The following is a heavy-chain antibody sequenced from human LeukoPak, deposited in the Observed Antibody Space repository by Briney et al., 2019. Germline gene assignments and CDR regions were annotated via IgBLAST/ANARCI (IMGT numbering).Heavy chain of an antibody. J-gene: IGHJ5*02. V-gene: IGHV4-30-4*01. D-gene: IGHD6-13*01. Sequence: NPSQTLSLTCTVSGSSISSGDYYWSWIRQPPGNGLEWIGYIYYSGSTYYNPSLKSRVTISVDTSKNQFSLKLSSVTAADTAVYYCARAAASNWFDPWGQGTLVTVSS. CDR1: GSSISSGDYY. CDR3: ARAAASNWFDP. CDR2: IYYSGST.